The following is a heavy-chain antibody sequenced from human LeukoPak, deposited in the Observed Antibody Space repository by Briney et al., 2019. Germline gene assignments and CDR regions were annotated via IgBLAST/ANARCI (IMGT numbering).Heavy chain of an antibody. CDR3: ARDRYSSGWYPGNYFDY. J-gene: IGHJ4*02. D-gene: IGHD6-19*01. CDR2: ISYDGSNK. CDR1: GFTFSSYA. Sequence: GGSLRLSCAASGFTFSSYAMHWVRQAPGKGLEWVAVISYDGSNKYYADSVKGRFTISRDNSKNTLYLQMNSLRAEDTAVYYCARDRYSSGWYPGNYFDYWGQGTLVTVSS. V-gene: IGHV3-30*04.